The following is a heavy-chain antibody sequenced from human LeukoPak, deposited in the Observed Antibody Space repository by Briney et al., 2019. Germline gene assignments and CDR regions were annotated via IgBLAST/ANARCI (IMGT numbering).Heavy chain of an antibody. CDR3: ARGYTRGTYSSRSPFDY. CDR2: INHSGST. D-gene: IGHD6-13*01. CDR1: GGSFSGYY. V-gene: IGHV4-34*01. J-gene: IGHJ4*02. Sequence: PSETLSLTCAVYGGSFSGYYWSWIRPPPGKGLEWIGEINHSGSTNYNPSLKSRVTISVDTSKNQFSLKLSSVTAADTAVYYCARGYTRGTYSSRSPFDYWGQGTLVTVSS.